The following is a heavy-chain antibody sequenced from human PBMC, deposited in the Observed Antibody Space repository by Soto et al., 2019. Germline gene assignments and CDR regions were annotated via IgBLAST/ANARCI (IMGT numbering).Heavy chain of an antibody. CDR1: GFTFSSYG. J-gene: IGHJ4*02. CDR2: ISYDGSNK. D-gene: IGHD6-6*01. Sequence: GGSLRLSCAASGFTFSSYGMHWVRQAPGKGLEWVAVISYDGSNKYYADSVKGRFTISRDNSKNTLYLQMNSLRAEDTAVYYCAKDCQLSNYFVYWGQGTLFTVSS. V-gene: IGHV3-30*18. CDR3: AKDCQLSNYFVY.